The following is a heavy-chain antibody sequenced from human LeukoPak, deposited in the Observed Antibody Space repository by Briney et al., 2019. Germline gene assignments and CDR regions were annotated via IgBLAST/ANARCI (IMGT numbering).Heavy chain of an antibody. CDR3: ARGRYCSGGSCYSVYDY. J-gene: IGHJ4*02. CDR1: GGSFSGYY. D-gene: IGHD2-15*01. CDR2: INHSGST. Sequence: KASETLSLTCGVYGGSFSGYYWSWIRQPPGKGLEWIGEINHSGSTNYNPSLKSRVTISADTSKNQFSLKLNSVTAADTAVYYCARGRYCSGGSCYSVYDYWGQGTLVTVSS. V-gene: IGHV4-34*01.